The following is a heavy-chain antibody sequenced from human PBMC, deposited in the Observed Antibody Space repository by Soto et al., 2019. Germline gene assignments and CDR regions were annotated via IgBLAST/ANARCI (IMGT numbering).Heavy chain of an antibody. CDR1: GFTFSSYS. J-gene: IGHJ6*02. Sequence: EVQLVESGGGLVKPGGSLRLSCAASGFTFSSYSMNWVRQAPGKGLEWVSSISSSSSYIYYADSVKGRFTISRDNAKNSLYLQMNSLRAEDTAVYYCARAVTVTQYGMDVWGQGTTVTVSS. CDR3: ARAVTVTQYGMDV. V-gene: IGHV3-21*01. D-gene: IGHD4-17*01. CDR2: ISSSSSYI.